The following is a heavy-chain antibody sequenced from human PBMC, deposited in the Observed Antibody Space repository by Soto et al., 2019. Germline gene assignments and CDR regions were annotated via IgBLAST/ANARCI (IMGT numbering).Heavy chain of an antibody. D-gene: IGHD3-22*01. Sequence: PGGSLRLSCAASGFTFSSYNMNWVRQAPGKGLEWVANIKPDGSEKWYVDSVKGRFTISRDNAKNSLYLQMNRLRVEDTAVYYCARGDYYDSSGPFSDAFDIWGQGTMVTVSS. V-gene: IGHV3-7*04. CDR2: IKPDGSEK. CDR3: ARGDYYDSSGPFSDAFDI. J-gene: IGHJ3*02. CDR1: GFTFSSYN.